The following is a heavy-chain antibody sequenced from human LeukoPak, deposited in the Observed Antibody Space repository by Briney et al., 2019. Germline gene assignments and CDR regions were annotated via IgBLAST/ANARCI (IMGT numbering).Heavy chain of an antibody. D-gene: IGHD3-22*01. V-gene: IGHV1-8*01. CDR2: MNPNSGNT. J-gene: IGHJ6*02. Sequence: RRASVKVSCKASGYTFTSYDINWVRQATGQGLEWMGWMNPNSGNTGYAQKFQGRVTMTRNTSISTAYMELSSLRSEDTAVYYCARSMYYYDSSGYYYVKYYGTDVWGQGTTVTVSS. CDR1: GYTFTSYD. CDR3: ARSMYYYDSSGYYYVKYYGTDV.